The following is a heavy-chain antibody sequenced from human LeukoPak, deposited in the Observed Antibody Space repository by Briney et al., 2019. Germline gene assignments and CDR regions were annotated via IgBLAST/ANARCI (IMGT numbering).Heavy chain of an antibody. CDR1: GGSFSGYY. CDR2: INHSGST. Sequence: KPSETLSLPCAVYGGSFSGYYWSWIRQPPGKGLEWIGEINHSGSTNYNPSLKSRVTISVDTSKHQFSLKLSSVTAADTAVYYCAVAAGPYYYDSSGAHWGQGTLVTVSS. J-gene: IGHJ4*02. V-gene: IGHV4-34*01. CDR3: AVAAGPYYYDSSGAH. D-gene: IGHD3-22*01.